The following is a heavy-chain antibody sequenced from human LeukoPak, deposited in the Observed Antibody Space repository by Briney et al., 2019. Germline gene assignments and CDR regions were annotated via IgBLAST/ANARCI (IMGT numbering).Heavy chain of an antibody. J-gene: IGHJ4*02. CDR1: GFTFSSYS. CDR3: ARVGRVSPFDY. CDR2: ISSSMTI. D-gene: IGHD6-6*01. Sequence: GGSLRLSCVPSGFTFSSYSMNWVRQAPGKGLEWVSYISSSMTIYYADSVEGRFTISRDNAKNSLYLQMNSLRVEDTAVYYCARVGRVSPFDYWGQGALVTVSS. V-gene: IGHV3-48*01.